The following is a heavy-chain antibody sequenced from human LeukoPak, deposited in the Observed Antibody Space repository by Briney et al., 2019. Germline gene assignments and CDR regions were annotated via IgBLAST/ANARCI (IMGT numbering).Heavy chain of an antibody. CDR3: AKDELWFGESQYYFDY. J-gene: IGHJ4*02. Sequence: GGSLRLSCAASGFTFSTYAMSWVRQAPGKGLEWVSSISGNGGNTHYVDSVKGRFTISRDNSNNTLYLHLHSLRAEDTAVYYCAKDELWFGESQYYFDYWGQGTLVTVSS. V-gene: IGHV3-23*01. CDR2: ISGNGGNT. CDR1: GFTFSTYA. D-gene: IGHD3-10*01.